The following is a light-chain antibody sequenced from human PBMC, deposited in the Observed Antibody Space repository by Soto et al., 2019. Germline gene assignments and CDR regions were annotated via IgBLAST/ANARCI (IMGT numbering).Light chain of an antibody. Sequence: EIVLTQSPGTLSLSPAERGTLSCRASQSVSSNYLAWYQQKPVQAPRLLIYSAFSRATGIPDWFSGSGSGTAITLTISRLEPEEFDVYYGQCYGSSPWTFGQGTKVEIK. CDR1: QSVSSNY. J-gene: IGKJ1*01. V-gene: IGKV3-20*01. CDR3: QCYGSSPWT. CDR2: SAF.